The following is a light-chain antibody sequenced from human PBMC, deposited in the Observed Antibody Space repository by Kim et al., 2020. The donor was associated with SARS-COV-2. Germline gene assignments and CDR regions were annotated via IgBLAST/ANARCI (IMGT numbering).Light chain of an antibody. CDR2: GAS. Sequence: SPGERATLSCRASQSVSSTLASYEQKPRQAPRLLISGASSRTAAIPASISGSGAGTEFTLTISSLQSEDFAVYYCQQYNNWPPWTFGPGTKVDIK. V-gene: IGKV3-15*01. J-gene: IGKJ1*01. CDR3: QQYNNWPPWT. CDR1: QSVSST.